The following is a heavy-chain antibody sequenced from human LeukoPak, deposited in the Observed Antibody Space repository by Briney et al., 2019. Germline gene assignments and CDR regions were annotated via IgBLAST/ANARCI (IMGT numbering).Heavy chain of an antibody. CDR2: MNPNSGNT. CDR1: GYTFTSYD. D-gene: IGHD3-10*01. J-gene: IGHJ4*02. CDR3: ARGTYYYGSGAPDFDY. V-gene: IGHV1-8*01. Sequence: ASVKVSCKASGYTFTSYDINWVRQATGQGLEWTGWMNPNSGNTGYAQKFQGRVTMARNTSISTAYMELSSLRSEDTAVYYCARGTYYYGSGAPDFDYWGQGTLVTVSS.